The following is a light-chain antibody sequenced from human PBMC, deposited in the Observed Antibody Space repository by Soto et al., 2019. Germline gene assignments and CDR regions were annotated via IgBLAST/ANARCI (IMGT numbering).Light chain of an antibody. CDR1: QSISSY. CDR3: QQSYSTPMYA. J-gene: IGKJ2*01. V-gene: IGKV1-39*01. CDR2: AAS. Sequence: DIQMTQSPSSLSASVGDRVTITCRASQSISSYLNWYQQKPGKAPKLLTYAASSLQSGVPSRFSGRGSGTDFTLTISSLQPEDFATYYCQQSYSTPMYAFGQGTKVDIK.